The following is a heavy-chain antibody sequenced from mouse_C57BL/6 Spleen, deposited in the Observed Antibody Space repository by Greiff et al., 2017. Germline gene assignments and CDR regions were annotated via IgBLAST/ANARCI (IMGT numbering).Heavy chain of an antibody. V-gene: IGHV1-69*01. CDR1: GYTFTSYW. CDR3: AMRYSNYFDY. CDR2: IDPSDSYT. D-gene: IGHD2-5*01. Sequence: QVQLQQPGAELVMPGASVKLSCKASGYTFTSYWMHWVKQRPGQGLEWIGEIDPSDSYTNYNHKFKGKSTLTVDKSSSTAYMQLSSLTSEDSAVYYCAMRYSNYFDYWGQGTTLTVSS. J-gene: IGHJ2*01.